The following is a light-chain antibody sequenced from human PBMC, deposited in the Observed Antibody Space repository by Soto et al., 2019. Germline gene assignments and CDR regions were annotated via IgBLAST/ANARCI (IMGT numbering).Light chain of an antibody. CDR2: GAS. CDR1: QSVSSN. Sequence: EIVMTQSPATLSVSPGERATLSCRASQSVSSNLAWYQQKPVQAPRLLIYGASTRATGIPASFSGSGSGTEFTLTISSLQSEDFAIYYCQQYNNWPSITFGQGTRLEIK. V-gene: IGKV3-15*01. J-gene: IGKJ5*01. CDR3: QQYNNWPSIT.